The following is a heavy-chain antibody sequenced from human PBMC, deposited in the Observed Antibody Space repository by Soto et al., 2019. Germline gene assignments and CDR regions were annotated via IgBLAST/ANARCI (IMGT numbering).Heavy chain of an antibody. Sequence: QVQLVESGGGWVKPGGSLRLSCAASGFTFSDYYMSWIRQAPGKGLEWVSYISSSGSTIYYADSVKGRFTISRDNAKNSLYLQMNSLRAEDTAVYYCAGDLGYCSSTSCLSDYWGQGTLVTVSS. V-gene: IGHV3-11*01. D-gene: IGHD2-2*01. CDR1: GFTFSDYY. J-gene: IGHJ4*02. CDR2: ISSSGSTI. CDR3: AGDLGYCSSTSCLSDY.